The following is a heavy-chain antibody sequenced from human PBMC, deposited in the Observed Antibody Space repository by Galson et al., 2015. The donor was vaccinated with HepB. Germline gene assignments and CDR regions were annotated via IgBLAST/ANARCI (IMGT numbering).Heavy chain of an antibody. Sequence: LRLSCAASGFTFSSYGMHWVRQAPGKGLEWVAVISYDGSNKYYADSVKGRFTISRDNSKNTLYLQMNSLRAEDTAVYYCAKEGRYFDWLENRYGMDVWGQGTTVTVSS. CDR3: AKEGRYFDWLENRYGMDV. D-gene: IGHD3-9*01. V-gene: IGHV3-30*18. CDR2: ISYDGSNK. J-gene: IGHJ6*02. CDR1: GFTFSSYG.